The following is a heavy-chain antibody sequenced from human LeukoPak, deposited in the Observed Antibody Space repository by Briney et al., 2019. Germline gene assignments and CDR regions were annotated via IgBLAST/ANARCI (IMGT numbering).Heavy chain of an antibody. J-gene: IGHJ3*02. CDR1: GYTLTELS. CDR2: FDPEDGET. V-gene: IGHV1-24*01. CDR3: ATASYSGGCYGAFDI. Sequence: ASVKVSCKVSGYTLTELSMHWVRQAPGKGLEWMGGFDPEDGETIYAQKFQGRVTMTEDTSTDTAYMELRSLRSEDTAVYYCATASYSGGCYGAFDIWGQGKMVTVSS. D-gene: IGHD6-19*01.